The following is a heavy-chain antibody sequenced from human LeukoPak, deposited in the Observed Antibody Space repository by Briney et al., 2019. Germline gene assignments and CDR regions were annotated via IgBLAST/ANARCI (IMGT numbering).Heavy chain of an antibody. Sequence: GRSLRLSCAASGFTFSSYAMHWVRQAPGKGLEWVAVISYDGSNKYYADSVKGRFTISRDNSKNTLYLQMNSLRAEDTAVYYCAKALGAICGAGCSSRYFDCWGQGTLVTVSS. V-gene: IGHV3-30-3*01. CDR2: ISYDGSNK. CDR3: AKALGAICGAGCSSRYFDC. CDR1: GFTFSSYA. D-gene: IGHD2-15*01. J-gene: IGHJ4*02.